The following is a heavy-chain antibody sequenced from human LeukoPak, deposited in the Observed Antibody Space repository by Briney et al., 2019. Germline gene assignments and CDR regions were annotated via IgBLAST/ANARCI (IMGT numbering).Heavy chain of an antibody. CDR1: GFIFSNYA. V-gene: IGHV3-23*01. J-gene: IGHJ4*02. D-gene: IGHD6-13*01. Sequence: GGSLRLSCAASGFIFSNYAMTWVRQAPGKGLEWVSTLSASGGTIYYADSVKGRFTISRDNSKNTLYLQINSLRAEDTAVYYCAKVNNIAVAGTFDYWGQGTLVTVSS. CDR2: LSASGGTI. CDR3: AKVNNIAVAGTFDY.